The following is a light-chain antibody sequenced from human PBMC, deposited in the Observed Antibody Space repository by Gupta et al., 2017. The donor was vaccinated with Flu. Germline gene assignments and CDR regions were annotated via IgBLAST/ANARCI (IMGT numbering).Light chain of an antibody. CDR3: AAWDGNLSGLV. Sequence: QSVLTQPPSASGTPGPRVTVSCSGSSSNIGNNYVYWYHQLPGTAPKLLIYRNHQRPSGVPDRFSGSKSGTSASLAIIGLRAEDEGNYYCAAWDGNLSGLVLGGGTKLTVL. J-gene: IGLJ3*02. CDR1: SSNIGNNY. CDR2: RNH. V-gene: IGLV1-47*01.